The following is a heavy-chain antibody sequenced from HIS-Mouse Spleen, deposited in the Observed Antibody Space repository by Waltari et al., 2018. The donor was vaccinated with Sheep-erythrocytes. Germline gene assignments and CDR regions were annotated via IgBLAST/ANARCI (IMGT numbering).Heavy chain of an antibody. CDR1: AYTLCSYV. CDR3: ARVASGATFDY. CDR2: ISSSSSYI. V-gene: IGHV3-21*01. Sequence: EVQLVESGGGLVKAGGYLTLACAAFAYTLCSYVITRLRQVPGKGLEWVSSISSSSSYIYYADSVKGRFTISRDNAKNSLYLQMNSLRAEDTAVYYCARVASGATFDYWGQGTLVTVSS. D-gene: IGHD1-26*01. J-gene: IGHJ4*02.